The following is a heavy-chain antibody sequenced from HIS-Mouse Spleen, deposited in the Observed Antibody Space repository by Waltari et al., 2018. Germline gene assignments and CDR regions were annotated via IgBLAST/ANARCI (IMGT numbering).Heavy chain of an antibody. CDR3: AREIPYSSSWYDWYFDL. J-gene: IGHJ2*01. CDR2: IYYSWST. Sequence: QLQLQESGPGLVKPSETLSLTCTVSGGSISSSSYYWGWIRQPPGKGLDGIGSIYYSWSTYYNPSLKSRVTISVDTSKNQFSLKLSSVTAADTAVYYCAREIPYSSSWYDWYFDLWGRGTLVTVSS. CDR1: GGSISSSSYY. V-gene: IGHV4-39*07. D-gene: IGHD6-13*01.